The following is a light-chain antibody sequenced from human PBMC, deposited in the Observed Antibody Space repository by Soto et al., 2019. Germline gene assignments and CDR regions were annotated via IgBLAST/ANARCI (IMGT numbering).Light chain of an antibody. V-gene: IGKV1-5*03. J-gene: IGKJ4*01. CDR2: KAS. Sequence: DIQMTQSPSTLSASVGDRVTITCRASQSISYWLAWYQQKSGKAPTVLIYKASTLESGVPSRFSGSGSGTEFTLTISSLQPDDFATYYCQQYNSYSITFGGGTKVDMK. CDR3: QQYNSYSIT. CDR1: QSISYW.